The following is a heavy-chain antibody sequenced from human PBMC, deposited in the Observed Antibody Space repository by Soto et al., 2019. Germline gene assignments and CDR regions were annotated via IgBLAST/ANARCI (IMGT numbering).Heavy chain of an antibody. CDR3: AIDRPEYSSSSYYYYGMDV. Sequence: GASVKVSCKASGYTFISYGISWVRQAPGQGLEWMGWISGYNGNTNYAQKLQGRLTMTTDTSTSTAYMELRSLISDDTSVYYCAIDRPEYSSSSYYYYGMDVSGQGTTVTVSS. J-gene: IGHJ6*02. D-gene: IGHD6-6*01. CDR2: ISGYNGNT. V-gene: IGHV1-18*01. CDR1: GYTFISYG.